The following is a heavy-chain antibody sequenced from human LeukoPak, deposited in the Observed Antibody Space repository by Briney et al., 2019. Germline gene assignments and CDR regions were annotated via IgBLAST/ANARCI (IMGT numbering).Heavy chain of an antibody. CDR1: GFTFSSYG. Sequence: GGSLRLSCAASGFTFSSYGMHWVRQAPGKGLEWVAVISYDGSNKYYADSVKGRFTISRDNSKNTLYLQMNSLRAEDTAVYYCARAGFTFSDYFGSFFDYWGQGTLVTVSS. CDR3: ARAGFTFSDYFGSFFDY. D-gene: IGHD3-10*01. J-gene: IGHJ4*02. V-gene: IGHV3-30*03. CDR2: ISYDGSNK.